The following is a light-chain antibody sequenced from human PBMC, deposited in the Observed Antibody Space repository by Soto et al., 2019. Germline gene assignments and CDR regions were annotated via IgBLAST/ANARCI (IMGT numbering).Light chain of an antibody. CDR1: QSVSSSY. V-gene: IGKV3-20*01. Sequence: EIVLTQSPGTLSLSPGERATLSCRASQSVSSSYLAWYQQKPGQAPRLLIYGASSRATGIPDRFSGSGSGTDFTLTSSRLEPEDVAVYACQQYGSSPRTFGQGTKVEIK. J-gene: IGKJ1*01. CDR3: QQYGSSPRT. CDR2: GAS.